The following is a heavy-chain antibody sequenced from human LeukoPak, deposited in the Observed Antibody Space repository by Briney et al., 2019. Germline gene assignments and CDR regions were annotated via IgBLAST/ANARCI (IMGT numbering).Heavy chain of an antibody. V-gene: IGHV3-7*03. Sequence: GGSLRLSCEVSGFTFSNYWMSWVRQAPGKRLEWVANIKQDGSERYYVESVKGRFTISRDNAKNSLYLQMDSLRAEDTAVYYCAKYPPQVWYYYVSWGQGTLVTVSS. J-gene: IGHJ5*02. D-gene: IGHD3-10*02. CDR3: AKYPPQVWYYYVS. CDR1: GFTFSNYW. CDR2: IKQDGSER.